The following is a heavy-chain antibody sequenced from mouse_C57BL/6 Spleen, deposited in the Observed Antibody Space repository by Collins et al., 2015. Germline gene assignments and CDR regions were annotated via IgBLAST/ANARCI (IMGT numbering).Heavy chain of an antibody. J-gene: IGHJ2*01. CDR1: GYTFTSYW. Sequence: QVQLQQPGAELVRPGSSVKLSCKASGYTFTSYWMHWVKQRPIQGLEWIGNIDPSDSETHYNQKFKDKATLTVDKSSGTAYMQLSSLTSEDSAVYYCARSGYDYPFDYWGQGTTLTVSS. V-gene: IGHV1-52*01. CDR2: IDPSDSET. D-gene: IGHD2-4*01. CDR3: ARSGYDYPFDY.